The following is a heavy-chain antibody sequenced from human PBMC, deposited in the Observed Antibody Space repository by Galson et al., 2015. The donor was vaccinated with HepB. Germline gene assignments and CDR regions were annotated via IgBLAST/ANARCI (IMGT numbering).Heavy chain of an antibody. CDR1: GYTFTGYY. D-gene: IGHD2-2*01. CDR2: INPNSGGT. V-gene: IGHV1-2*06. Sequence: SVKVSCKASGYTFTGYYMHWVRQAPGQGLEWMGRINPNSGGTNYAQKFQGRVTMTRDTSISTAYMELSRLRSDDTAVYYCASDIVVVPAARGYYYYYMDVWGKGTTVTVSS. J-gene: IGHJ6*03. CDR3: ASDIVVVPAARGYYYYYMDV.